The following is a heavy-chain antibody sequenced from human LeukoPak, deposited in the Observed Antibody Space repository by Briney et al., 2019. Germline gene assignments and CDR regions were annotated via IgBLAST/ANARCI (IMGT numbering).Heavy chain of an antibody. V-gene: IGHV1-18*01. CDR3: ARDQPRRWLDP. CDR1: GYTFTTCG. J-gene: IGHJ5*02. Sequence: GASVKVSCKASGYTFTTCGISWVRQAPGQGLEWMGWISAYNGKTNYAQMLQGRVTVTTDTSTSTAYMELRSLRSDDTAVYYCARDQPRRWLDPWGQGTLVTVSS. D-gene: IGHD1-14*01. CDR2: ISAYNGKT.